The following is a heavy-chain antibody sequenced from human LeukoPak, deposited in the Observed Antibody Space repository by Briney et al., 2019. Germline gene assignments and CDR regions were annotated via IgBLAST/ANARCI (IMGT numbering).Heavy chain of an antibody. J-gene: IGHJ4*02. Sequence: ASVKVSCKASGYTFTSYDINWVRQATGQGLEWMGWMNPNSGNTGYAQKFQGRVTMTRNTSISTAYMELSSLRSEDTAVYYCARGGGYCSGGSCYSGENFDYWGQGTLVTVSS. V-gene: IGHV1-8*01. CDR2: MNPNSGNT. CDR1: GYTFTSYD. D-gene: IGHD2-15*01. CDR3: ARGGGYCSGGSCYSGENFDY.